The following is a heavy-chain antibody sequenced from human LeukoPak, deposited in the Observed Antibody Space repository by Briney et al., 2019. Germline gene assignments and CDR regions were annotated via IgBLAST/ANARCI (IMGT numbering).Heavy chain of an antibody. CDR1: GFTFSSYA. D-gene: IGHD6-13*01. J-gene: IGHJ5*02. Sequence: GGSLRLSCAASGFTFSSYAMSWVRQAPGKGLEWVSAISGSGGSTYYADSVKGRFTISRDNSKNTLYLQMNSLRAEDTAVYYCAKGIAAAGTPNWFDLWGQGTLVTVSS. CDR3: AKGIAAAGTPNWFDL. CDR2: ISGSGGST. V-gene: IGHV3-23*01.